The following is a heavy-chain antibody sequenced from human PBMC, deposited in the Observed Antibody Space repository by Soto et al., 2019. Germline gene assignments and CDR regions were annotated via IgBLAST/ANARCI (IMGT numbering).Heavy chain of an antibody. D-gene: IGHD1-1*01. CDR1: GYGFTTYG. CDR3: ARGGYGDY. CDR2: ISAHNGNT. V-gene: IGHV1-18*01. Sequence: QVHLVQSGAEVKKPGASVKVSCKGSGYGFTTYGISWVRQAPGKGLEWMAWISAHNGNTNYAQKLQGRVTVTRETSTSTAYMQLRSLSSAATAVYFSARGGYGDYWGQGDLVTLPP. J-gene: IGHJ4*02.